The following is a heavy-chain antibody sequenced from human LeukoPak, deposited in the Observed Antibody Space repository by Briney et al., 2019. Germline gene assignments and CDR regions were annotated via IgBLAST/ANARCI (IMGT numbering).Heavy chain of an antibody. J-gene: IGHJ4*02. CDR3: ARDGGSRRFDY. Sequence: SETLSLTCTVSGGSISGGSYYWSWIRQPAGKGLEWIGRIYTSGSTNYNPSLKSRVTISVDTSKNQFSLKLSSVTAADTAVYYCARDGGSRRFDYWGQGTLVTVSS. V-gene: IGHV4-61*02. CDR2: IYTSGST. CDR1: GGSISGGSYY. D-gene: IGHD2-15*01.